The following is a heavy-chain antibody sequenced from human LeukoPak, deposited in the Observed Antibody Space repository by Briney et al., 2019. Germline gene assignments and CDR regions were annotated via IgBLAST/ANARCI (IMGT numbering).Heavy chain of an antibody. CDR3: AREGITFGGILGY. CDR1: GGSISSGGYY. Sequence: SETLSLTCTVSGGSISSGGYYWSWIRPHPGKGLEWIGYIYYSGSTSYNPSLKSRVTISVDTSKNQFSLKLSSVTAADTAVYYCAREGITFGGILGYWGQGTLVTVSS. V-gene: IGHV4-31*03. D-gene: IGHD3-16*01. J-gene: IGHJ4*02. CDR2: IYYSGST.